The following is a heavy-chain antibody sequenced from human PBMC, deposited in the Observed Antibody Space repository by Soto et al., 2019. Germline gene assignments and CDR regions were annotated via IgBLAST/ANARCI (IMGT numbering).Heavy chain of an antibody. CDR2: IDVGSANA. CDR3: EEDVGGYIYGLARQ. J-gene: IGHJ4*02. D-gene: IGHD4-17*01. Sequence: ASVQVPSKTSGFTFSSSAVHWVRQARGHRLQWIGWIDVGSANANYAQMLQERVTSSRDMSTSTAYMELSSLRPEDTAVYYCEEDVGGYIYGLARQWVPGTLVTGS. CDR1: GFTFSSSA. V-gene: IGHV1-58*01.